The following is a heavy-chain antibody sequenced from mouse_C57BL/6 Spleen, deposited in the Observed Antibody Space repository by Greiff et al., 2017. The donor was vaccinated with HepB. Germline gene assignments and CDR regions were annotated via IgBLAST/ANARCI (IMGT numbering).Heavy chain of an antibody. CDR1: GYAFSSSW. V-gene: IGHV1-82*01. J-gene: IGHJ4*01. Sequence: QVQLKESGPELVKPGASVKISCKASGYAFSSSWMNWVKQRPGKGLEWIGRIYPGDGDTNYNGKFKGKATLTADKSSSTAYMQLSSLTSEDSAVYFCARSGGHAMDYWGQGTSVTVSS. CDR3: ARSGGHAMDY. CDR2: IYPGDGDT. D-gene: IGHD3-3*01.